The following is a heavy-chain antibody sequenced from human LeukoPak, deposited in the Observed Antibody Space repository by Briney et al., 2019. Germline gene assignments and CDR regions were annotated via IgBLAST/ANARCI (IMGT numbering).Heavy chain of an antibody. CDR2: IKQDGSEK. CDR1: GFTFSSYW. Sequence: GGSLRLSCAASGFTFSSYWMNWVRQTPGKGLEWVANIKQDGSEKYFVDSVKGRFTISRDNAKNSLYLQMNSLRAEDTAVYYCARDGATVTNNWGQGTLVTVSS. V-gene: IGHV3-7*01. D-gene: IGHD4-17*01. CDR3: ARDGATVTNN. J-gene: IGHJ4*02.